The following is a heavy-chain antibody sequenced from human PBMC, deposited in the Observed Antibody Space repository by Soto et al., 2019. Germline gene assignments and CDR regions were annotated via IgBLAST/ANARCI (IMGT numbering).Heavy chain of an antibody. J-gene: IGHJ4*02. D-gene: IGHD3-22*01. CDR1: GGSFNSYY. CDR3: ARWNYHHYHHSSGNFRTSYYFDS. CDR2: INHSGSS. V-gene: IGHV4-34*01. Sequence: SETRSLTCAVYGGSFNSYYWSWIRQPPGKGLGWIGEINHSGSSNYSPSLKGRLTISVDTSKNQLSLKLTSMTVADSAVYYCARWNYHHYHHSSGNFRTSYYFDSWGQGILVTVSS.